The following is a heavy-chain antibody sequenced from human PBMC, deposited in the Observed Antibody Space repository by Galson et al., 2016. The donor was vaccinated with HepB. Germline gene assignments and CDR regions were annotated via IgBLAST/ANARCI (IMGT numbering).Heavy chain of an antibody. J-gene: IGHJ4*02. V-gene: IGHV3-23*01. CDR3: AKHRDGGGFRVWVWAFGEFDY. CDR1: GFTFSSYA. Sequence: SLRLSCAASGFTFSSYAMSWVRQAPGKGLEWVSAISGSGGSTYYADSVKGRFTISRDNSKNTLYLQMNSLRAEDTAVYYCAKHRDGGGFRVWVWAFGEFDYWGQRTLVTVSS. CDR2: ISGSGGST. D-gene: IGHD3-16*01.